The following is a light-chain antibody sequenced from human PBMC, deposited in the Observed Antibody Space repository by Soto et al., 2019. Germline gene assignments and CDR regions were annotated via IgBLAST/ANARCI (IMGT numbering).Light chain of an antibody. CDR2: GNR. V-gene: IGLV1-40*01. CDR1: NSNLGAGYD. Sequence: SVLAQPPSVSGAPGQRVTISCTGNNSNLGAGYDVHWYQQLPGAAPKLVIFGNRNRPSGVPERFSGSKSGTSAPLAITGLQAEDEADYYCQAYDYSLTAFVFGGGTQLTVL. J-gene: IGLJ3*02. CDR3: QAYDYSLTAFV.